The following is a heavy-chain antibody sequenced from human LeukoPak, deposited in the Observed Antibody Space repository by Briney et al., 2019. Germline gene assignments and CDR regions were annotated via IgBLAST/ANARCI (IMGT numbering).Heavy chain of an antibody. CDR2: INPNSGGT. J-gene: IGHJ6*03. D-gene: IGHD5-18*01. CDR1: GYTFTGYY. Sequence: ASVKVSCKASGYTFTGYYMHWVRPAPGQGLEWMGWINPNSGGTNYAQKFQGRVTMTRDTSISTAYMELSRLRSDNTAVYYCARVLDTAMTHYYYYYMDVWGKGTTVTVSS. CDR3: ARVLDTAMTHYYYYYMDV. V-gene: IGHV1-2*02.